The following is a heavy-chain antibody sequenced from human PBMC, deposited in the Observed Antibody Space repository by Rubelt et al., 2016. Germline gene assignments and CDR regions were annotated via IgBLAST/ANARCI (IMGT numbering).Heavy chain of an antibody. V-gene: IGHV3-9*01. CDR3: ARGVDTAGAGY. D-gene: IGHD5-18*01. Sequence: QLVESGGGLVQPGRSLRLSCTASGFAFNDYAMHWVRQAPGQGLEWVSGISWNSGSMAYADSVKGRFTISRDNARSSLHLQLNSLRAEDTAIYFCARGVDTAGAGYWGQGTLVTVSS. CDR1: GFAFNDYA. J-gene: IGHJ4*02. CDR2: ISWNSGSM.